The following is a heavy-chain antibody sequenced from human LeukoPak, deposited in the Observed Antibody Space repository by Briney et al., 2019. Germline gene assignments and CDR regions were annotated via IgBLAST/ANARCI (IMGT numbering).Heavy chain of an antibody. CDR2: TYYKSKRYK. CDR1: GDSASSNSGA. Sequence: SQTLSLTCAISGDSASSNSGAWNWISQSPSKGLEWLGRTYYKSKRYKDYAGSVNSRITINPDTSKNKFSLQLNSVTPEDTAVYYCARGGPWDLPVGKFDYWGQGTLVTVSS. J-gene: IGHJ4*02. D-gene: IGHD1-26*01. V-gene: IGHV6-1*01. CDR3: ARGGPWDLPVGKFDY.